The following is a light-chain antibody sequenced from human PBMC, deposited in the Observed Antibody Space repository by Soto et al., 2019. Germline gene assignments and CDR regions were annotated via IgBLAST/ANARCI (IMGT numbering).Light chain of an antibody. CDR2: DAS. Sequence: EIVLTQSPGTLSLSPGEGATLSCRASQSISGNYLAWYQQKPGQAPRLLIYDASSRATGIPDRFSGGGSGTDFTLTISSLQSEDFAVYYCQQYSNWPPITFGQGTRLEIK. CDR1: QSISGNY. V-gene: IGKV3-20*01. J-gene: IGKJ5*01. CDR3: QQYSNWPPIT.